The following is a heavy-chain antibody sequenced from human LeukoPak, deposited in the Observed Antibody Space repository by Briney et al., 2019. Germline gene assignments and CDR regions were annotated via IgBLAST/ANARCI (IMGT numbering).Heavy chain of an antibody. J-gene: IGHJ3*02. CDR1: GFTFSSYG. CDR2: IWYDGSNK. V-gene: IGHV3-33*01. D-gene: IGHD6-13*01. Sequence: PGRSLRLSCAASGFTFSSYGMHWVRQAPGKGLEWVAVIWYDGSNKYYADSVKARFTISKDNSKNTLYLQMNSLRAEDTAVYYCARDRDSSSWSDAFDIWGQGTMVTVSS. CDR3: ARDRDSSSWSDAFDI.